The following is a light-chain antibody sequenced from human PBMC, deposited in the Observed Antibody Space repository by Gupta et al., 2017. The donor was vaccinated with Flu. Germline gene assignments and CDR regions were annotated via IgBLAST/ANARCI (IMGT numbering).Light chain of an antibody. Sequence: SSLPASLGDTVTMSCRASEAIADYLAWYQQRPGKAPRLLIYAASSLQSGVSSRFSGSGSGTDFTLTISNLQPDDFAIYYCQKDDSAPMTFGQGTRVDI. CDR1: EAIADY. V-gene: IGKV1-27*01. CDR2: AAS. J-gene: IGKJ1*01. CDR3: QKDDSAPMT.